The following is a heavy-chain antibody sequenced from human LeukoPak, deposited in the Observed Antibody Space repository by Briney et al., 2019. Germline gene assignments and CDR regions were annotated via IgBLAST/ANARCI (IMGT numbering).Heavy chain of an antibody. CDR1: GGSISSSSYY. J-gene: IGHJ4*02. CDR3: ARQGRIAVAGSPPRYYFDY. CDR2: IYYSGST. Sequence: PSETLSLTCTVSGGSISSSSYYWGWIRQPPGKGLEWIGSIYYSGSTYYNPSLKSRVTISLDTSKNQFSLKLSSVTAADTAVFYCARQGRIAVAGSPPRYYFDYWGQGTLVTVSS. V-gene: IGHV4-39*01. D-gene: IGHD6-19*01.